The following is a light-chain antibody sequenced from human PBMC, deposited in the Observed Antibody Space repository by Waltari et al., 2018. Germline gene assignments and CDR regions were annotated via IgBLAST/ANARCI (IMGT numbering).Light chain of an antibody. V-gene: IGLV2-14*01. CDR3: LSYASSSTYV. J-gene: IGLJ1*01. Sequence: QSALTPPASVSGSPGQSITISCTGTSSDFGGYDYVSWYQQHPGKVPKLMIYDVTNRPSGVSNRFSGSKSGNTASLIISGLQAQDEADYYCLSYASSSTYVFGTGTKVTVL. CDR2: DVT. CDR1: SSDFGGYDY.